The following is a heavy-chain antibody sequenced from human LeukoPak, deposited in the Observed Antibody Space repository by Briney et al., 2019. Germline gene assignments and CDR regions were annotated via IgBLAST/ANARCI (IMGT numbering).Heavy chain of an antibody. D-gene: IGHD2-2*01. CDR2: IYYSGST. J-gene: IGHJ5*02. Sequence: SETLSLTCTVSGGSISSSSYYWGWIRQPPGKGLEWHGSIYYSGSTYYNPSLKSRVTISRDTSKNEISLELSSVTAADTGVYYWARRIYAGHCSSTSYYNWFDPWGQGTLVTVSS. V-gene: IGHV4-39*01. CDR3: ARRIYAGHCSSTSYYNWFDP. CDR1: GGSISSSSYY.